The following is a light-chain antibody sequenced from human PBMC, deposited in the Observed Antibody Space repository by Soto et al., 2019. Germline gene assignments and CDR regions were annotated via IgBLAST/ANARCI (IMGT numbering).Light chain of an antibody. CDR1: QSISVS. CDR2: DAS. V-gene: IGKV1-5*01. Sequence: IQMTQSPSTLSASVLDTVTITFRASQSISVSLAWYQQKPGKAPNLLIYDASTLQGGVPSRFSGSGSGTEFTLTVTSLQPEDFATYFCQQYDKYSTFGHGTKVDIK. CDR3: QQYDKYST. J-gene: IGKJ1*01.